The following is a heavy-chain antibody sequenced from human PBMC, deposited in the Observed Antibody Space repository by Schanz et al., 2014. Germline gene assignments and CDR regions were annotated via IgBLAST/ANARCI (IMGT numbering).Heavy chain of an antibody. CDR1: GFTFTDHA. CDR3: TRDSRTWNNWFDS. V-gene: IGHV3-49*04. J-gene: IGHJ5*01. CDR2: IRSKDYGGPP. D-gene: IGHD1-1*01. Sequence: VQLVESGGGLVQPGRSLTLSCTTSGFTFTDHALSWVRQAPGQGLQWVGFIRSKDYGGPPEYVAPVKGRFTISRDDSRGIAYLHMTSLKTEDTGVYYCTRDSRTWNNWFDSWGQGTLVIVSS.